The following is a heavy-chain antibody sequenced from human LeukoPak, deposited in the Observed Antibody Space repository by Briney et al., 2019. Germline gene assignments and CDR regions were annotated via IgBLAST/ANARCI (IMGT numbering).Heavy chain of an antibody. CDR3: ARGVREYDILTGYYSDWFDP. Sequence: PSETLSLTCAVYGGSLSGYYWSWIRQPPGKGLEWIGEINHSGSTNYNPSLKSRVTISVDTSKNQFSLKLSSVTAADTAVYYCARGVREYDILTGYYSDWFDPWGQGTLVTVSS. V-gene: IGHV4-34*01. CDR2: INHSGST. CDR1: GGSLSGYY. D-gene: IGHD3-9*01. J-gene: IGHJ5*02.